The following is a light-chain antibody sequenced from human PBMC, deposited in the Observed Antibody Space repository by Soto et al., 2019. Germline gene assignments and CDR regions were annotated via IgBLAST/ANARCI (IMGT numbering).Light chain of an antibody. V-gene: IGKV1-5*01. CDR2: DAS. Sequence: DIQMTPSPSPPSSSVGDRVTITCPASQSISSWLAWYQQKPGKAPKLLIYDASSLESGVPSRFSGSGSGTEFTLTISSLQPDDFATYYCQQYNSYWTFGQGTKVDIK. CDR1: QSISSW. CDR3: QQYNSYWT. J-gene: IGKJ1*01.